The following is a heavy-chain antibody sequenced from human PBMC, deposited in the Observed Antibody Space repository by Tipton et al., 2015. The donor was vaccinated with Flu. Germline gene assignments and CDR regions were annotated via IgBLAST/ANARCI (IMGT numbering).Heavy chain of an antibody. D-gene: IGHD6-19*01. CDR1: GDSVSSNSAA. Sequence: LVKPTQTLSLTCAISGDSVSSNSAAWSWIRQSPSRGLEWLGRTYYRSKWYNEYTAAVKGRITINPDTSKNQFSLQLNSVTPEDTAVYYCARGVAASGFDYWDQGTLVTVSS. J-gene: IGHJ4*02. CDR2: TYYRSKWYN. CDR3: ARGVAASGFDY. V-gene: IGHV6-1*01.